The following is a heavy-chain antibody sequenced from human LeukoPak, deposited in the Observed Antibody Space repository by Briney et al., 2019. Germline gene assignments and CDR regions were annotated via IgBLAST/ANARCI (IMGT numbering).Heavy chain of an antibody. CDR3: ARDLGYQLLY. V-gene: IGHV4-61*01. J-gene: IGHJ4*02. D-gene: IGHD2-2*01. CDR2: IYYSGST. Sequence: RPSETLSLTCTVSGGSVSSGSYYWSWIRQPPGKGLEWIGYIYYSGSTNYNPSLKSRVTISVDTSKNQFSLKLSSVTAADTAVYYCARDLGYQLLYWGQGIQVTVSS. CDR1: GGSVSSGSYY.